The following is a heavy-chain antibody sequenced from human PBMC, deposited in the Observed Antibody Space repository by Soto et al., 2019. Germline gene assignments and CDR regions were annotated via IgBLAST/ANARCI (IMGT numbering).Heavy chain of an antibody. V-gene: IGHV4-38-2*02. D-gene: IGHD2-2*01. Sequence: SETLSLTCAVSGYSISTGFNWAWIRQPPGKGLEWIGSIYHSGSTYYNLSLKSRVTISSDASKNQISLKLSSVTAADTALYYCARDWGAGSYQLDSWGQGTLVTVSS. CDR3: ARDWGAGSYQLDS. CDR1: GYSISTGFN. CDR2: IYHSGST. J-gene: IGHJ4*02.